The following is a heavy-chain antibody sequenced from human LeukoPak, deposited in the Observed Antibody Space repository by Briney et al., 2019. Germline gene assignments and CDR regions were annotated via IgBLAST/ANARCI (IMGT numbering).Heavy chain of an antibody. CDR3: VRGCSDTCYRFDY. CDR1: GFTFSRYV. J-gene: IGHJ4*02. CDR2: ISGSDGTT. Sequence: AGGSLRLSCAASGFTFSRYVMSWVRQAPGKGLEWVSVISGSDGTTYYADSVKGRFTISRDNSKNTLYLQMNSLRAEDTAVYYCVRGCSDTCYRFDYWGQGTLVTVSS. V-gene: IGHV3-23*01. D-gene: IGHD2-15*01.